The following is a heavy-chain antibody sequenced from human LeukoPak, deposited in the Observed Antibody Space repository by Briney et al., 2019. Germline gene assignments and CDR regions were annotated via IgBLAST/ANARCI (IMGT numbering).Heavy chain of an antibody. J-gene: IGHJ4*02. V-gene: IGHV3-53*01. CDR2: IYSDNI. CDR1: GFTVSSNS. CDR3: ARRAGAYSHPYDY. Sequence: GGSLRLSCTVSGFTVSSNSMSWVRQAPGKGLEWVSFIYSDNIHYSDSVKGRFTISRDNSKNTLYLQMNSLRAEDTAVYYCARRAGAYSHPYDYWGQGTLVTVS. D-gene: IGHD4/OR15-4a*01.